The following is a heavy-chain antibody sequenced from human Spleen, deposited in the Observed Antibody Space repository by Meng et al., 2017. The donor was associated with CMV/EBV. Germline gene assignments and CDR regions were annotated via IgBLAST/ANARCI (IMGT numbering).Heavy chain of an antibody. CDR1: GFTFSSYA. D-gene: IGHD5-12*01. CDR3: TTEMPFRGYSGYYSYYLDY. J-gene: IGHJ4*02. CDR2: ISSSTTFI. Sequence: GESLKISCAASGFTFSSYAMHWVRQAPGKGLEWVSSISSSTTFIYCADSVKGRFTISRDNAKNSLYLQMNSLRAEDTAVYYCTTEMPFRGYSGYYSYYLDYWGQGTLVTVSS. V-gene: IGHV3-21*01.